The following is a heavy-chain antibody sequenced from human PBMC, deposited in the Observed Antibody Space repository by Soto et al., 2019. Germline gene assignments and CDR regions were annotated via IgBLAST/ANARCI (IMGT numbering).Heavy chain of an antibody. V-gene: IGHV1-69*04. CDR1: GGTFSSYT. J-gene: IGHJ5*02. CDR2: IIPILGIA. CDR3: AREVYYYDSSGYSGPSWFDP. D-gene: IGHD3-22*01. Sequence: ASVKVSCKASGGTFSSYTISWVRQAPGQGLEWMGRIIPILGIANYAQKFQGRVTITADKSTSTAYMELSSLRSEDTAVYYCAREVYYYDSSGYSGPSWFDPWGQGTLVTVS.